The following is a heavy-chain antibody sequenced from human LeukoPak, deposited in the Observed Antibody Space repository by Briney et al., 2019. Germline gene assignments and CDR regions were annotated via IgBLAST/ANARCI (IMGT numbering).Heavy chain of an antibody. J-gene: IGHJ4*02. CDR1: GFTFSSYS. CDR2: ISSSSSYI. Sequence: GGSLRLSCAASGFTFSSYSMNWVRQAPGKGLEWVSSISSSSSYIYYADSVKGRFTISRDNAKNSLYLQMNSLRAEDTALYYCARDSVAATGDFWGQGTLVTVSS. CDR3: ARDSVAATGDF. V-gene: IGHV3-21*01. D-gene: IGHD6-19*01.